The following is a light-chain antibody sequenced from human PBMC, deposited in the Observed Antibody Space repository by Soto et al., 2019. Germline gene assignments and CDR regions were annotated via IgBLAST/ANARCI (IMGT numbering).Light chain of an antibody. CDR2: KAS. Sequence: DIQMTQSPSTLSGSVGDRVTITCRASQTISSWLAWYQQKPGKAPKLLIYKASTLKSVVPSRFSGSGSGTEFTLTISSLQPDDFATYYCQHYNIYAEAFGQGTKGELK. V-gene: IGKV1-5*03. J-gene: IGKJ1*01. CDR1: QTISSW. CDR3: QHYNIYAEA.